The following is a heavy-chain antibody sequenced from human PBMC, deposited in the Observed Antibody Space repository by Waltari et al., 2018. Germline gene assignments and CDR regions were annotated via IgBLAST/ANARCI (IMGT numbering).Heavy chain of an antibody. CDR2: IYTSGST. CDR1: GGSISSGSYY. Sequence: QVQLQESGPGLVKPSQTLSLTCTVSGGSISSGSYYWSWIRQPAGKGLEWIGRIYTSGSTNYNPSLKSRVTISVDTSKNQFSLKLSSVTAADTAVYYCARRPGKGIAALDYRGQGTLVTVSS. V-gene: IGHV4-61*02. J-gene: IGHJ4*02. D-gene: IGHD6-13*01. CDR3: ARRPGKGIAALDY.